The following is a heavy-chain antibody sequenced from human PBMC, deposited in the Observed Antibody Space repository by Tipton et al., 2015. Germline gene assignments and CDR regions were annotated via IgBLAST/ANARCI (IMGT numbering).Heavy chain of an antibody. CDR1: GFTFSDYY. Sequence: SLRLSCAASGFTFSDYYMSWIRQAPGKGLECVSYISSSGSTIYYADSVKGRFTISRDNAKNSLYLQLNSLRAEDTAVYYCARKRQRGYYDLWGRGTLVTVSS. CDR2: ISSSGSTI. V-gene: IGHV3-11*01. CDR3: ARKRQRGYYDL. J-gene: IGHJ2*01.